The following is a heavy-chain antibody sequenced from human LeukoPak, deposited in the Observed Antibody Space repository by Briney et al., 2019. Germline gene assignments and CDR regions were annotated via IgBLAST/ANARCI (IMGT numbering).Heavy chain of an antibody. Sequence: GGSLRLSCAASGFTFSTYSMNWVRQAPGKGPEWVSSISSSSSYIYYADSVKGRFTISRDNAKNSLYLQMNSLRAEDTAVYYCARDAFRGRHFDYWGQGTLVTVSS. J-gene: IGHJ4*02. CDR2: ISSSSSYI. CDR1: GFTFSTYS. D-gene: IGHD3-10*01. V-gene: IGHV3-21*01. CDR3: ARDAFRGRHFDY.